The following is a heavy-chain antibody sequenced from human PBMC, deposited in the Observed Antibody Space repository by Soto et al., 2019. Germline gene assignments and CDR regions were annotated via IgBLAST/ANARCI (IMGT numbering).Heavy chain of an antibody. CDR2: ISGSGGST. D-gene: IGHD6-13*01. CDR3: AKDGAAAGLNWFDP. Sequence: GGSLRLSCAASGFTFSGYAMSWVRQSPGKGLEWVSAISGSGGSTYYADSVKGRFTISRDNSKNTLYLQMNSLRAEDTAVYYCAKDGAAAGLNWFDPWGQGTLVTVSS. CDR1: GFTFSGYA. J-gene: IGHJ5*02. V-gene: IGHV3-23*01.